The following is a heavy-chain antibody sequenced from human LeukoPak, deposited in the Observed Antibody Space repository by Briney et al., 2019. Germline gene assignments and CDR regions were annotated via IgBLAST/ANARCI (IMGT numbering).Heavy chain of an antibody. CDR2: IIPIFGTA. J-gene: IGHJ4*02. CDR3: ARSELDDILTGYLYYFDY. CDR1: GGTFSSYA. V-gene: IGHV1-69*06. Sequence: ASVKVSCKASGGTFSSYAISWVRQAPGQGLEWMGGIIPIFGTANYAQKFQGRVTITADKSTSTAYMELSSLRSEDTAVYYCARSELDDILTGYLYYFDYWGQGTLVTVTS. D-gene: IGHD3-9*01.